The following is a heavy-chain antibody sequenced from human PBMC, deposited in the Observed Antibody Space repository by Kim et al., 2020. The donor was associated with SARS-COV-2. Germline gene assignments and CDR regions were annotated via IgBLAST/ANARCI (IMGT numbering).Heavy chain of an antibody. CDR1: GFTFSDYY. J-gene: IGHJ6*02. CDR2: ISSSGSTI. D-gene: IGHD5-18*01. Sequence: GGSLRLSCAASGFTFSDYYMSWIRQAPGKGLEWVSYISSSGSTIYYADSVKSRFTISRDNAKNSLYLQMNSLRAEDTAVYYCATDTAMVYYYYYGMDVWGQGTTVTVSS. V-gene: IGHV3-11*01. CDR3: ATDTAMVYYYYYGMDV.